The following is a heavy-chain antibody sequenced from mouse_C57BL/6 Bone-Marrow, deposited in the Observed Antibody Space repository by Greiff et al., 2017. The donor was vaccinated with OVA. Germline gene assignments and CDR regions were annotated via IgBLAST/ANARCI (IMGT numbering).Heavy chain of an antibody. CDR1: GYSITSGYY. D-gene: IGHD2-5*01. V-gene: IGHV3-6*01. CDR2: ISYDGSN. Sequence: VQLKQSGPGLVKPSQSLSLTCSVTGYSITSGYYWNWIRQFPGNKLEWMGYISYDGSNNYNPSLKNRISITRDTSKNQFFLKLNSVTTEDTATYYCARDRGVRTWFAYWGQGTLVTVSA. J-gene: IGHJ3*01. CDR3: ARDRGVRTWFAY.